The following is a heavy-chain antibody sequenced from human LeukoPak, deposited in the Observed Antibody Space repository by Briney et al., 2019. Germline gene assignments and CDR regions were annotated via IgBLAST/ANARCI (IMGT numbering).Heavy chain of an antibody. CDR1: GYTFTSYG. V-gene: IGHV1-18*01. CDR3: ARDRSGGWDFDY. Sequence: GASVKVSCKASGYTFTSYGISWVRQAPGQGLEWMGWIRVYNGNTNYAQKLQGRVTMTTDTSTSTAYMELRSLTSDDTAVYYCARDRSGGWDFDYRGQGTLVIVSS. CDR2: IRVYNGNT. J-gene: IGHJ4*02. D-gene: IGHD6-19*01.